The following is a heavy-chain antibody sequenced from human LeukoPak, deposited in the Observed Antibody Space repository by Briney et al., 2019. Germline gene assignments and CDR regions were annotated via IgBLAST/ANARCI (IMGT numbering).Heavy chain of an antibody. D-gene: IGHD3-3*01. Sequence: SGPTLVKPTQTLTLTCTFSGFSLSTSGVGVGWIRQPPGKALEWLALIYWNDDKRYSPSLKSRLTITKDTSKNQVVLTMTNMDPVDTATYYCAHTTRDDYDFWSGYYPYYFDYWGQGTLVTVSS. J-gene: IGHJ4*02. CDR3: AHTTRDDYDFWSGYYPYYFDY. CDR2: IYWNDDK. CDR1: GFSLSTSGVG. V-gene: IGHV2-5*01.